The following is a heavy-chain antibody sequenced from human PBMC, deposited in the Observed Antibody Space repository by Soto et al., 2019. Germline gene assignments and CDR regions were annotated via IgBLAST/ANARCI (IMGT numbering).Heavy chain of an antibody. D-gene: IGHD3-9*01. V-gene: IGHV4-59*01. Sequence: SETLSLTGTVSGGSISSYYWSWIRQPPGKGLEWIGYIYYSGSTNYNPSLKSRVTISVDTSKNQFSLKLSSVTAADTAVYYCARGVRYYDILTGFDYWGQGTLVTVSS. CDR2: IYYSGST. CDR3: ARGVRYYDILTGFDY. CDR1: GGSISSYY. J-gene: IGHJ4*02.